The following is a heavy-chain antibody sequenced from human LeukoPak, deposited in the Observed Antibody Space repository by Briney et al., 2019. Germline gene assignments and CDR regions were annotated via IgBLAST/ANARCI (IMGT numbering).Heavy chain of an antibody. CDR2: INPNSGGT. V-gene: IGHV1-2*02. Sequence: ASVKVSCKASGYTFTGYYMHWVRQAPGQGLEWMGWINPNSGGTNYAQKFQGRVTMTRDTSISTAYMELSRLRSDDTAVYYCARRIAVGESYYFDYWGQETLVTVSS. CDR1: GYTFTGYY. J-gene: IGHJ4*02. D-gene: IGHD6-19*01. CDR3: ARRIAVGESYYFDY.